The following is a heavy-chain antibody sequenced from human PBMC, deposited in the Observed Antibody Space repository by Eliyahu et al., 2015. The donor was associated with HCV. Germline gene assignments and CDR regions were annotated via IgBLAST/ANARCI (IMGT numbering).Heavy chain of an antibody. V-gene: IGHV4-39*01. Sequence: QLQLQESGPRLVKPSETLSLTCTVSGGSISSSNYYWGWIRQPPGKGLEWIASIFYSGSTYYNPSLSGRVTISVDTSNNHFSLRLNSVTAADTAVYFCARHGGYYNWFDPWGQGTLVTVSS. CDR3: ARHGGYYNWFDP. CDR1: GGSISSSNYY. CDR2: IFYSGST. D-gene: IGHD4-23*01. J-gene: IGHJ5*02.